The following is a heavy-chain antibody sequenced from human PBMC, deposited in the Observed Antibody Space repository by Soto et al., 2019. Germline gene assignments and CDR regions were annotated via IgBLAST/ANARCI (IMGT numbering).Heavy chain of an antibody. V-gene: IGHV4-59*01. CDR3: ARGGSPTVTTPQDYYYYYGMDV. D-gene: IGHD4-17*01. CDR1: GGSISSYY. CDR2: IYCSGST. Sequence: PSETLSLTCTVSGGSISSYYWSCIRQPPGKGLEWIGYIYCSGSTNYNPSLKSRVTISVDTSKNQFSLKLSSVTAADTAVYYCARGGSPTVTTPQDYYYYYGMDVWGQGTTVTVYS. J-gene: IGHJ6*02.